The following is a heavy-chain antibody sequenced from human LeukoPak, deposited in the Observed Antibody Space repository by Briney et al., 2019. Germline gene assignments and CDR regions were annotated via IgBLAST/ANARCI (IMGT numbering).Heavy chain of an antibody. D-gene: IGHD3-10*01. J-gene: IGHJ6*04. Sequence: GSGPTLVNPTQTLTLTCTFSGFSLSTSGVGVGWIRQPPGKALEWLALIDWDDDKYYSTSLKTRLTISKDTSKNQVVLTMTNMDPVDTATYYCARIHYYGSGSYSRGYYYGMDVWGKGTTVTVSS. CDR1: GFSLSTSGVG. CDR3: ARIHYYGSGSYSRGYYYGMDV. CDR2: IDWDDDK. V-gene: IGHV2-70*01.